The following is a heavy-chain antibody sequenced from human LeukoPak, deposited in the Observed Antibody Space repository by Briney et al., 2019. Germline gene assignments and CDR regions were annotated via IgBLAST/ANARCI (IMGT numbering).Heavy chain of an antibody. D-gene: IGHD3-10*01. CDR1: GFTFSSYS. CDR3: ARTPHNYYGSGSYYTAVYYYYMDV. V-gene: IGHV3-21*01. CDR2: ISSSSSYI. J-gene: IGHJ6*03. Sequence: GGSLRLSCAASGFTFSSYSMNWDRQAPGKGLEWVSSISSSSSYIYYADSVKGRFTISRDNAKNSLYLQMNSLRAEDTAVYYCARTPHNYYGSGSYYTAVYYYYMDVWGKGTTVTVSS.